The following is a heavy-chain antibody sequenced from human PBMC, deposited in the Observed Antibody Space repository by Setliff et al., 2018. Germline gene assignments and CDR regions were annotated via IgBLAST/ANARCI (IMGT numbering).Heavy chain of an antibody. CDR1: GYTFTTYT. D-gene: IGHD2-2*01. J-gene: IGHJ4*02. V-gene: IGHV7-4-1*02. Sequence: ASVKVSCKASGYTFTTYTMNWVRQAPGQGLEWMGWINTNTGNPTYAQGFTGRFVFSLDTSVSTAYLQINSLEAEDTAVYYCARDDGGQHSSTLFCWGQGTLVTVSS. CDR3: ARDDGGQHSSTLFC. CDR2: INTNTGNP.